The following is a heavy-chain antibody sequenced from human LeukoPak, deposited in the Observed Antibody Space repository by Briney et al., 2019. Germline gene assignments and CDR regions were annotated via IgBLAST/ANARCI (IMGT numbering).Heavy chain of an antibody. CDR2: ISWNSGSI. J-gene: IGHJ4*02. Sequence: GGSLRLSCAASGFTFDDYAMHWVRQAPGKGLEWVSGISWNSGSIGYADSVKGRFTISRDNAKNSLYLQMNSLRAEDTALYYCAKGNYYDGSGYSDWGQGTLVTVSS. CDR3: AKGNYYDGSGYSD. V-gene: IGHV3-9*01. D-gene: IGHD3-22*01. CDR1: GFTFDDYA.